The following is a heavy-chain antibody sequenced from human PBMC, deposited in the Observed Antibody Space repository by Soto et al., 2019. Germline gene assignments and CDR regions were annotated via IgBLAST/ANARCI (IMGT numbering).Heavy chain of an antibody. D-gene: IGHD1-1*01. V-gene: IGHV4-30-2*01. CDR2: INHLETT. CDR3: RRGVGYDLFDY. Sequence: SETLSLTCTVSGASITYGGYSWSWIRQTPGKGLEWIGYINHLETTFYNPSFESRLSLSIDRAKNQFSLNLNSMSAADRAVYFCRRGVGYDLFDYWGQGMLVIVS. CDR1: GASITYGGYS. J-gene: IGHJ4*02.